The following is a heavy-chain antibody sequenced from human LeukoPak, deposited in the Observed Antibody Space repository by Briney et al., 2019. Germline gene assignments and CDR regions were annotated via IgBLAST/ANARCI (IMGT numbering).Heavy chain of an antibody. Sequence: SETLSLTCTVSGGSISSYYWSWIRQPPGKGLEWIGYIYYSGSTNYDPSLKSRVTISVDTSKNQFSLKLSSVTAADTAVYYCASSIAARPDYYFDYWGQGTLVTVSS. D-gene: IGHD6-6*01. J-gene: IGHJ4*02. CDR1: GGSISSYY. CDR2: IYYSGST. CDR3: ASSIAARPDYYFDY. V-gene: IGHV4-59*01.